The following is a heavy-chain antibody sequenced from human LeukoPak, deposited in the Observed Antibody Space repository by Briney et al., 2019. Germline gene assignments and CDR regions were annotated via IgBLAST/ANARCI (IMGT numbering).Heavy chain of an antibody. CDR3: ARDLQLKLEYYYDY. D-gene: IGHD3-3*01. CDR1: GFTFSSYW. V-gene: IGHV3-74*01. CDR2: INTDGSST. Sequence: PGRSLRLSCAASGFTFSSYWMHWVRQAPGKGLVWVSRINTDGSSTSYADSVKGRFTISRDNAKNTLYLQMNSLRAEDTAVYYCARDLQLKLEYYYDYWGQGTLVTVSS. J-gene: IGHJ4*02.